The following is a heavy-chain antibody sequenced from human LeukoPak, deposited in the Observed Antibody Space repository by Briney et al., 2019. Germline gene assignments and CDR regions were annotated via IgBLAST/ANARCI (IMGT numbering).Heavy chain of an antibody. J-gene: IGHJ4*02. Sequence: GGSLRLSCAASGITFRNYGMHWVRQAPGKGLEWVAVIWYDGSNKDYADSVKGRFTVSRDNSRNTLFLQMNSLRVEDTAVYYCASSTVVTYEWGQGTLVTVSS. D-gene: IGHD4-23*01. V-gene: IGHV3-33*01. CDR1: GITFRNYG. CDR2: IWYDGSNK. CDR3: ASSTVVTYE.